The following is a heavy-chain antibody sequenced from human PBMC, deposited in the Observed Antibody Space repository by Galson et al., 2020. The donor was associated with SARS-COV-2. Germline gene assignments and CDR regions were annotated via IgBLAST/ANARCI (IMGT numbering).Heavy chain of an antibody. CDR1: GFTFSNYA. CDR3: ATHFMHGYGDYSHIDH. V-gene: IGHV3-23*01. Sequence: GGSLRLSCAASGFTFSNYAMSWVRQAPGKGLEWVSGISGSDGRTYYADSVKGRFTISRDNSKNPLYLQMNSLRADDMAVYYCATHFMHGYGDYSHIDHWGQGTLVTVSS. CDR2: ISGSDGRT. J-gene: IGHJ4*02. D-gene: IGHD4-17*01.